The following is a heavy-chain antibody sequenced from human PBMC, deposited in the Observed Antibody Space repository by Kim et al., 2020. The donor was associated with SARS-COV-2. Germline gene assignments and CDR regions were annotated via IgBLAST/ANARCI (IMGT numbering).Heavy chain of an antibody. CDR3: ARVSYFDY. Sequence: GSTSYTPALMSRFTISVDPAKNQFSLKLSSVTAADTAVYYCARVSYFDYWGQGTLVTVSS. CDR2: GST. V-gene: IGHV4-39*07. J-gene: IGHJ4*02.